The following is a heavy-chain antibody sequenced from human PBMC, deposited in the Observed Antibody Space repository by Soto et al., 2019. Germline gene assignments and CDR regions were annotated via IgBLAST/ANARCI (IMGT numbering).Heavy chain of an antibody. CDR3: ARTIYGVATYYFVY. D-gene: IGHD3-3*01. Sequence: ASVKVSCKASGYTFTSYDISWVRQATGQGLEWMGWMSPSSGTTGFVQKFQGRVTVTRDTSISTAYMEVTSLTSEDTAVYYCARTIYGVATYYFVYWGQGTLVTVSS. CDR2: MSPSSGTT. J-gene: IGHJ4*02. V-gene: IGHV1-8*01. CDR1: GYTFTSYD.